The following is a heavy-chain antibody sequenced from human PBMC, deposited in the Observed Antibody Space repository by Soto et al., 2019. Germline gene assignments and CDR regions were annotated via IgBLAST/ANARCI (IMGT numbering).Heavy chain of an antibody. D-gene: IGHD3-10*01. Sequence: EVQLLESGGGLVQPGGSLRLSCGGSGFTFNSYAMTWVRQAPGKGLEWGSAISGSGGTTYYANSVKGRFTISRDQSKDTLYLQMNSLRAEDTAIYYCAKDRHYGSGTYSDSYLAYWGQGTLVTVSS. CDR2: ISGSGGTT. V-gene: IGHV3-23*01. CDR1: GFTFNSYA. CDR3: AKDRHYGSGTYSDSYLAY. J-gene: IGHJ4*02.